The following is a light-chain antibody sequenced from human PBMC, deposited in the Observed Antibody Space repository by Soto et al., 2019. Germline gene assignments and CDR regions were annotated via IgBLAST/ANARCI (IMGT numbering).Light chain of an antibody. CDR1: SFNIGSNA. CDR3: AAWDDSLNGVV. J-gene: IGLJ2*01. V-gene: IGLV1-44*01. CDR2: SNN. Sequence: QSVLTQPPSASGTPGQRVTISCSGSSFNIGSNAVNWYQQLPGTAPKLLIYSNNQRPSGVPARFSGSKSGTSASLAISGLQSEDEADYYCAAWDDSLNGVVFGGGPKLTVL.